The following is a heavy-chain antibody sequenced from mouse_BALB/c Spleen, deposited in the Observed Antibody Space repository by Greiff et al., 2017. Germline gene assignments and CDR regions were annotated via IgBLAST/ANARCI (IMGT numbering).Heavy chain of an antibody. CDR3: AREGTTTATYAMDY. CDR2: IWGDGST. V-gene: IGHV2-6-7*01. CDR1: GFSLTGYG. D-gene: IGHD1-2*01. J-gene: IGHJ4*01. Sequence: QVQLQQSGPGLVAPSQSLSITCTVSGFSLTGYGVNWVRQPPGKGLEWLGMIWGDGSTDYNSALKSRLSISKDNSKSQVFLKMSSLQTDDTARYYCAREGTTTATYAMDYWGQGTSVTVSS.